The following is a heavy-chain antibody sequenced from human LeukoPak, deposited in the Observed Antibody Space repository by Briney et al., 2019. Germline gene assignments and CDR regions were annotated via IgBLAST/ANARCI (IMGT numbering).Heavy chain of an antibody. D-gene: IGHD4-23*01. CDR1: GYTLTELS. Sequence: ASVKVSCKVSGYTLTELSMHWVRQAPGKGLEWMGIINPSGGSTSYAQKFQGRVTMTRDMSTSTVYMELSSLRSEDTAVYYCARGGKSGYYYMDVWGKGTTVTVSS. CDR2: INPSGGST. CDR3: ARGGKSGYYYMDV. V-gene: IGHV1-46*01. J-gene: IGHJ6*03.